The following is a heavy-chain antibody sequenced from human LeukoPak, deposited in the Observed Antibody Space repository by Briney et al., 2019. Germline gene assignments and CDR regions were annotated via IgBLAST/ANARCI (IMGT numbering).Heavy chain of an antibody. D-gene: IGHD3-10*01. V-gene: IGHV3-23*01. CDR2: LGISGGYT. CDR3: AKEGDYYGSGSHRDAFDM. CDR1: GFALSSYA. J-gene: IGHJ3*02. Sequence: PGGSPRLSCVASGFALSSYAMSWVRQAPGKGLQWVSSLGISGGYTWYAGSVKGRFTISRDSSKNTLYLQMNSLRPEDTALYYCAKEGDYYGSGSHRDAFDMWGQGTMVTVSS.